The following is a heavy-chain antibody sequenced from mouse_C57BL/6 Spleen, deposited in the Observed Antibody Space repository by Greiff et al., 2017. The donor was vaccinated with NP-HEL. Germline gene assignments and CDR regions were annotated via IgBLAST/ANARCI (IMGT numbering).Heavy chain of an antibody. D-gene: IGHD2-2*01. J-gene: IGHJ3*01. V-gene: IGHV1-61*01. CDR2: IYPSDSET. CDR3: ARAMVTTGPWFSY. Sequence: VKQRPGQGLEWIGNIYPSDSETHYNLKFKDKATLTVDKSSSTAYMQLSSLTSEDSAVYYCARAMVTTGPWFSYWGQGTLVTVSA.